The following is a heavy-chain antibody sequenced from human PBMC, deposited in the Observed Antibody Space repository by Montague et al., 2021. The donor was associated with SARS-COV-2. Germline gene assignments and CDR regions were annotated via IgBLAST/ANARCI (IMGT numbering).Heavy chain of an antibody. CDR2: IYYSGSN. Sequence: SETLSLTCTVSGGSISSSRYYWGWIRQPPGKGLMWIGCIYYSGSNYYNPSRKSRVTIAVDTSRNQFSLKLISVTAADTAVYDCASYDISGYYGPGVTTDDAFDIWGQGTMVTVSS. V-gene: IGHV4-39*01. CDR1: GGSISSSRYY. D-gene: IGHD3-22*01. J-gene: IGHJ3*02. CDR3: ASYDISGYYGPGVTTDDAFDI.